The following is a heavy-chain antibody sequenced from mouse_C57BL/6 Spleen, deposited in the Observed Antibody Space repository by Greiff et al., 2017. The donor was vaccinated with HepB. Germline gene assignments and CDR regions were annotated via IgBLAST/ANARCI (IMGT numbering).Heavy chain of an antibody. V-gene: IGHV1-22*01. D-gene: IGHD1-1*01. CDR1: GYTFTDYN. CDR2: INPNNGGT. CDR3: AGSSQAWFAY. J-gene: IGHJ3*01. Sequence: EVQLQQSGPELVKPGASVKMSCKASGYTFTDYNMHWVKQSHGKSLEWIGYINPNNGGTSYNQKFKGKATLTVNKSSSTAYMELHSLTSEDSAVYYCAGSSQAWFAYWGQGTLVTVSA.